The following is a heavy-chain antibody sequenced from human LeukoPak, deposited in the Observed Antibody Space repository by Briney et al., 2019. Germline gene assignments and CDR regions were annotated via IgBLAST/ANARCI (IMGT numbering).Heavy chain of an antibody. Sequence: RAGGSLRLSCAASGFTFSSYSMNWVRQAPGEGLEWVSSISSSSSYIYYADSVKGRFTISRDNAKNSLYLQMNSLRAEDTAVYYCARGISSGWSMTRLRFSAFDIWGQGTMVTVSS. CDR1: GFTFSSYS. J-gene: IGHJ3*02. CDR3: ARGISSGWSMTRLRFSAFDI. V-gene: IGHV3-21*01. D-gene: IGHD6-19*01. CDR2: ISSSSSYI.